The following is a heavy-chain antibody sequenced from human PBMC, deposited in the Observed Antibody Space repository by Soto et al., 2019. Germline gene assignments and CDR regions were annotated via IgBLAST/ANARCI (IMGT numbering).Heavy chain of an antibody. D-gene: IGHD6-13*01. CDR3: ARDRGSTWMYKWFDP. J-gene: IGHJ5*02. CDR2: IYYSGST. Sequence: SETLSLTCTVSGDSINSADYYWSWIRQTPGKGLEWIGHIYYSGSTYYSPSLKSRVTISIDTSKNQFSLKMTSVTAADTAVYYRARDRGSTWMYKWFDPWGQGTQVSVSS. V-gene: IGHV4-30-4*01. CDR1: GDSINSADYY.